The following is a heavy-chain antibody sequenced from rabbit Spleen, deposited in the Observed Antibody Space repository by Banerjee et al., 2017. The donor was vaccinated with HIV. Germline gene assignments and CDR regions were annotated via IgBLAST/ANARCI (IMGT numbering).Heavy chain of an antibody. Sequence: QEQLVESGGGLVKPGTSLTLTCKASGLDFSASYWICWVRQAPGKGLEWVACIDVPRSGSTYYATWAKGRLTISKSSSTTVTLQMTSVTAADTATYFCARDSAGREDFNLWGP. CDR2: IDVPRSGST. J-gene: IGHJ4*01. D-gene: IGHD4-2*01. CDR1: GLDFSASYW. CDR3: ARDSAGREDFNL. V-gene: IGHV1S45*01.